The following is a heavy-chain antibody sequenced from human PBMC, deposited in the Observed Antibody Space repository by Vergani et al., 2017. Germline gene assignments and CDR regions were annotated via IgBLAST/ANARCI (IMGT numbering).Heavy chain of an antibody. Sequence: QVKLEESGGGVVQPGRSLRLSCAASGFSLGDYGMHWVRQAPGKGLEWVALIYYDGSHENYADSVRGRFSISRDNSKNTVYLQMDRLRVEDTAIYYCAKDQGLLDGVWDSWGQGTLVTVSS. D-gene: IGHD3/OR15-3a*01. CDR3: AKDQGLLDGVWDS. J-gene: IGHJ5*02. CDR1: GFSLGDYG. V-gene: IGHV3-30*18. CDR2: IYYDGSHE.